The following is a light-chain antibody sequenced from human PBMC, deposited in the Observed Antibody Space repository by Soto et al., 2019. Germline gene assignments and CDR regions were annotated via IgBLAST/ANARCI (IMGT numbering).Light chain of an antibody. CDR1: SSDVGAYNY. V-gene: IGLV2-14*01. J-gene: IGLJ1*01. CDR3: SSYTRSSAPYV. Sequence: QSVLTQPASVSGSPGQSITISCTGTSSDVGAYNYVSWYQQHPGKAPKLMIYAVSNRPSGVSNRFSGSKSGNTASLTISGLQDEDEADYYCSSYTRSSAPYVFGTRNKVTVL. CDR2: AVS.